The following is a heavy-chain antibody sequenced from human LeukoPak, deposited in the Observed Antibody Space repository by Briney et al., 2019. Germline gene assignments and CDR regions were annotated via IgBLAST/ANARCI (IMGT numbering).Heavy chain of an antibody. J-gene: IGHJ6*03. D-gene: IGHD5-18*01. CDR3: ARGRHLYSYAYDYYMGV. CDR2: INTDGSST. CDR1: GFTFSSYW. Sequence: GGSLRLSCAASGFTFSSYWMHWVRQAPGKGLVWVSRINTDGSSTNYADSVKGRFTISRDNAKNTLYLQVDSLRAEDTAVYYCARGRHLYSYAYDYYMGVWGKGTTVTISS. V-gene: IGHV3-74*01.